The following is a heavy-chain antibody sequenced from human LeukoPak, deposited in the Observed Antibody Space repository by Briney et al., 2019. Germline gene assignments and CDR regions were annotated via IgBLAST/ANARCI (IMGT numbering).Heavy chain of an antibody. V-gene: IGHV3-74*01. Sequence: TGGSLRLSCLASGLTFNTYWMHWVRQVSGKGPVWVSRINPDGSVTWDADSVRGRFIISRDDAKNTLYLQMNSLRAEDTALYYCAREAPAYGERYFVSWGQGTLVTVSS. J-gene: IGHJ4*02. D-gene: IGHD2-21*01. CDR1: GLTFNTYW. CDR2: INPDGSVT. CDR3: AREAPAYGERYFVS.